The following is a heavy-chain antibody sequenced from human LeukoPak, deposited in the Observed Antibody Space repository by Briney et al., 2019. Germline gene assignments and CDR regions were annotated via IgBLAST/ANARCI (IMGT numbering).Heavy chain of an antibody. CDR2: IHYSGNT. V-gene: IGHV4-59*01. CDR3: ACSSSYGKLDI. D-gene: IGHD6-6*01. CDR1: GGSMSSYY. Sequence: SEALSLTCTVSGGSMSSYYWSWIRQPPGKGLEWMGYIHYSGNTNYNPSLKSRVTISVDTSKIQFSLKLSSVTAADTAVYYCACSSSYGKLDIWGQGTMVTVFS. J-gene: IGHJ3*02.